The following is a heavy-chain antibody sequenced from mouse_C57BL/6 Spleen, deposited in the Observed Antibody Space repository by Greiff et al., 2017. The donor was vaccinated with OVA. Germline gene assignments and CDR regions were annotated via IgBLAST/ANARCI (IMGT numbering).Heavy chain of an antibody. J-gene: IGHJ3*01. CDR2: ISSGSSTI. Sequence: EVKLMESGGGLVKPGGSLKLSCAASGFTFSDYGMHWVRQAPEKGLEWVAYISSGSSTIYYADPVKGRFTISRDNAKNTLFLQITSLRSEDTAMYYCARSDYGSRAWFAYWGQGTLVTVSA. CDR1: GFTFSDYG. D-gene: IGHD1-1*01. V-gene: IGHV5-17*01. CDR3: ARSDYGSRAWFAY.